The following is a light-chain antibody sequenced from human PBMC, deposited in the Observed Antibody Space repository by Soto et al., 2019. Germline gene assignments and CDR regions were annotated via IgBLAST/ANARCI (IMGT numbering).Light chain of an antibody. J-gene: IGKJ1*01. Sequence: EIVLTQSPGTLSLSPGERATLSCRASQSVSANYLAWYQQKPGQAPRFLIYGASSRATGIPDRFSGSGSGTDFTLTISRLEPEDFSVYYCQQSGSSPPTFGQGTKVEIK. V-gene: IGKV3-20*01. CDR1: QSVSANY. CDR3: QQSGSSPPT. CDR2: GAS.